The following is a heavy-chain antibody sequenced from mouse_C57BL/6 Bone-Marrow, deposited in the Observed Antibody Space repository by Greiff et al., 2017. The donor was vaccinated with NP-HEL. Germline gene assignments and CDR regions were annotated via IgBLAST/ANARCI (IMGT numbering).Heavy chain of an antibody. CDR1: GFTFSNYG. CDR3: ARRGDYCSSLYYAMDY. V-gene: IGHV5-15*01. Sequence: EVNVVESGGGLVKPGGSLKLSCKASGFTFSNYGMGWVRRVPGKGLEWVASISNWDSSIYYADTLTGRFIISRENAKNTLYLEMSSLRSEDTDMYYCARRGDYCSSLYYAMDYWGQGTSVTVSS. J-gene: IGHJ4*01. CDR2: ISNWDSSI. D-gene: IGHD1-1*01.